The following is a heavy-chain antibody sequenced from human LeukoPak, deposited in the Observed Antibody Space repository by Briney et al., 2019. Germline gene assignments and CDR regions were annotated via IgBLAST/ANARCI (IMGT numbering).Heavy chain of an antibody. V-gene: IGHV4-59*08. CDR1: GGSISTYY. CDR2: VYYGGIT. J-gene: IGHJ3*02. Sequence: SETLSLTCTVSGGSISTYYWSWIRQPPGKGLEWIGYVYYGGITNYNPSLKSRLTISLHMSKSQFSLTLRSVTAADTALYYCARGMGDAFDIWGQGTMVTVSS. D-gene: IGHD1-26*01. CDR3: ARGMGDAFDI.